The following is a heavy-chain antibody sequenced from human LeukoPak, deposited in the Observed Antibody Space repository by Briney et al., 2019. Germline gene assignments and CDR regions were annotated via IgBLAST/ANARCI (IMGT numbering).Heavy chain of an antibody. V-gene: IGHV3-21*01. CDR3: ARDRDGYKTHFDY. CDR1: GFTFSSYS. D-gene: IGHD5-24*01. J-gene: IGHJ4*02. CDR2: ISSSSSYI. Sequence: PGGSLRLSCAASGFTFSSYSMNWVRQAPGKGLEWASSISSSSSYIYYADSVKGRFTISRDNAKNSLYLQMNSLRAEDTAVYYCARDRDGYKTHFDYWGQGTLVTVSS.